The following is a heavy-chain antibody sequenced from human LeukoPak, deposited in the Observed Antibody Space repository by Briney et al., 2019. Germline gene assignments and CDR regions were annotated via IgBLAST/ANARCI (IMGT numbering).Heavy chain of an antibody. CDR2: INPNSGGT. CDR3: ARDPTGYYGSGSYGY. V-gene: IGHV1-2*02. D-gene: IGHD3-10*01. CDR1: GYTFTGYY. J-gene: IGHJ4*02. Sequence: ASVKVSCKASGYTFTGYYMHWVRQAPGQGLEWMGWINPNSGGTNYAQKFQGRVTMTRDTSISTAYKELSRLRSDDTAVYYCARDPTGYYGSGSYGYWGQGTLVTASS.